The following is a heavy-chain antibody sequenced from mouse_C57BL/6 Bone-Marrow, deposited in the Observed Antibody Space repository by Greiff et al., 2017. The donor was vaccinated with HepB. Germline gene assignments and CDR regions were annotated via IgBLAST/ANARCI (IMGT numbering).Heavy chain of an antibody. CDR3: ARWLLRRLRPRRAMDY. V-gene: IGHV1-4*01. CDR1: GYTFTSYT. CDR2: INPSSGYT. D-gene: IGHD2-2*01. J-gene: IGHJ4*01. Sequence: VQLQQSGAELARPGASVKMSCKASGYTFTSYTMHWVKQRPGQGLEWIGYINPSSGYTKYNQKFKDKATLTADKSSSTAYMQLSSLTSEDSAVYYCARWLLRRLRPRRAMDYRGQGTSVTVSS.